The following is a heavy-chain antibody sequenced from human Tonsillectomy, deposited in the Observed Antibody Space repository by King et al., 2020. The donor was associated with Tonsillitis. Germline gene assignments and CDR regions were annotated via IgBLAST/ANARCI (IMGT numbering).Heavy chain of an antibody. D-gene: IGHD2-15*01. V-gene: IGHV4-59*01. Sequence: VQLQESGPGLVKPSETLSLTCTVSGGSISSYYWSWIRQPPGKGLEWIGYIYYSGSTNYNPSLKSRVTISVDTSKNQFSLKLSSVTAADTAMYYCARDSSASSGFDFDYWGQGTLVTVSS. CDR2: IYYSGST. J-gene: IGHJ4*02. CDR3: ARDSSASSGFDFDY. CDR1: GGSISSYY.